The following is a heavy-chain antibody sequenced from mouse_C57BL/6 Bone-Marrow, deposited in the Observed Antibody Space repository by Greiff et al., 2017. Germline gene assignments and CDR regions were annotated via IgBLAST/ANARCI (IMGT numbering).Heavy chain of an antibody. D-gene: IGHD2-3*01. CDR3: ARVGWLLLRFAY. Sequence: QVQLKQPGAELVKPGASVKLSCKASGYTFTSYWMHWVKQRPGQGLEWIGMIHPNSGSTNYNEKFKSKATLTVDKSSSTAYMQLSSLTSEDSAVYFCARVGWLLLRFAYWGQGTLVTVSA. J-gene: IGHJ3*01. V-gene: IGHV1-64*01. CDR2: IHPNSGST. CDR1: GYTFTSYW.